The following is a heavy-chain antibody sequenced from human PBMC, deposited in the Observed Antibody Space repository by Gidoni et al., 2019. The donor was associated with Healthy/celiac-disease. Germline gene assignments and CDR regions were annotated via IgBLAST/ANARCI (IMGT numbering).Heavy chain of an antibody. CDR1: GVSISSGGYY. CDR2: IDYSGST. Sequence: QVQLQESGPGLVKPSQTLSLTCTVSGVSISSGGYYWSWIRQHPGKGLEWIGYIDYSGSTYYNPSLKSRVTTSVDTSTNQFSLKLISVTAADTAVYYCASSSLGWSYYYYYYGMDVWGQGTTVTVSS. D-gene: IGHD2-21*01. J-gene: IGHJ6*02. CDR3: ASSSLGWSYYYYYYGMDV. V-gene: IGHV4-31*03.